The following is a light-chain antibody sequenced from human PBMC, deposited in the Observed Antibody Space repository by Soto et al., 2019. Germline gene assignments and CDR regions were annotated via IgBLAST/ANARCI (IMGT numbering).Light chain of an antibody. J-gene: IGKJ1*01. V-gene: IGKV3-20*01. CDR3: QQYGSSPVT. CDR2: GAS. Sequence: EIVLTQSPGTLSLSPGERATLSCRASQSVNSSYLAWYQRKPGQAPRLLICGASSRATGIPDRFSGSGSGTDFTLTISRLEPEDFAVYSCQQYGSSPVTFGQGTKVEIK. CDR1: QSVNSSY.